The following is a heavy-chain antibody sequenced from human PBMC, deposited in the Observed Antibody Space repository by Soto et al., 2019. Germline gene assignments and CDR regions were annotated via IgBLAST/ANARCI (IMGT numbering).Heavy chain of an antibody. Sequence: GGSLRLSCAASGFTFSDYYMSWIRQAPGKGLECVAYISVSSTYANYVDSVKGRFTISRDNSKNTLYLQMSSLRAEDTAVYYCARVHSSSYHYFDYWGQGTLVTVSS. V-gene: IGHV3-11*06. CDR3: ARVHSSSYHYFDY. CDR2: ISVSSTYA. D-gene: IGHD6-13*01. CDR1: GFTFSDYY. J-gene: IGHJ4*02.